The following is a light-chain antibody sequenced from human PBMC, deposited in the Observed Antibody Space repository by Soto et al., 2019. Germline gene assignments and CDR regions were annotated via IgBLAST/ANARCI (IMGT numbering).Light chain of an antibody. V-gene: IGLV2-14*03. CDR2: DVK. Sequence: QSVLTQPASVSGSPGQSITISCTGTSSDIGVYNYVSWFQQHPGKAPKLMIYDVKNRASGISDRFSGSKSGNTASLTISGLQAEDEADYYCSSYTTTSVLFGGGTKLTVL. CDR3: SSYTTTSVL. CDR1: SSDIGVYNY. J-gene: IGLJ2*01.